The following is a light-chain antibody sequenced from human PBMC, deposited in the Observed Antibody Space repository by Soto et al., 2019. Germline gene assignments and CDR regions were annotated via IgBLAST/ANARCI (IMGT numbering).Light chain of an antibody. CDR2: EGS. V-gene: IGLV2-23*01. J-gene: IGLJ1*01. Sequence: QSVLTQPASVSGSPGQSITISCTGTSSDVGSYNLVSWYRQHPGKAPKLIIYEGSKRPSGVSNRFSGSKSGNTASLTISGLQAEDEADYYCCSYAGSSTPYVFGTGTKVTVL. CDR3: CSYAGSSTPYV. CDR1: SSDVGSYNL.